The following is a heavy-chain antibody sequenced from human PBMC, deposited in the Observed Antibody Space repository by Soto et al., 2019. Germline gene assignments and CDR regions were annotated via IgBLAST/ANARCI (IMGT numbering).Heavy chain of an antibody. Sequence: PGGSLRLSCATSGFTFSSYAMHWVRPAPGKGLEWVVIISYDGSNKYYADSVEGRFTISRDNSKSTLYLQINSLRPEDTAVYYCAREVAAPTNYYYGLDVWGQGTTVTVSS. D-gene: IGHD2-15*01. J-gene: IGHJ6*02. CDR1: GFTFSSYA. CDR2: ISYDGSNK. V-gene: IGHV3-30-3*01. CDR3: AREVAAPTNYYYGLDV.